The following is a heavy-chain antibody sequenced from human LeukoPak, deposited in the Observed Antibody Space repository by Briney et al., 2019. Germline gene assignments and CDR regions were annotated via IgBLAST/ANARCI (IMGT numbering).Heavy chain of an antibody. CDR2: IYYGGST. J-gene: IGHJ4*02. V-gene: IGHV4-31*03. D-gene: IGHD2-2*02. CDR1: GGSISSGGYY. Sequence: SETLSLTCTVSGGSISSGGYYWSWIRQHPGKGLEWIGYIYYGGSTYYNPSLKSRVTISVDTSKNQFSLKLSSVTAADTAVYYCARGTLGYCSSTSCYRYYFDYWGQGTLVTVSS. CDR3: ARGTLGYCSSTSCYRYYFDY.